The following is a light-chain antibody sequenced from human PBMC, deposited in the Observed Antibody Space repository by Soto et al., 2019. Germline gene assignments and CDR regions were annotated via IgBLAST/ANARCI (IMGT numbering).Light chain of an antibody. CDR2: AAS. CDR1: QGIRND. CDR3: LQVYTYPWT. V-gene: IGKV1-6*01. Sequence: AIHMTQSPSSLSASVGDRFTITCRASQGIRNDLGWYQQKPGTAPKLLIYAASSLQSGVPSRFSGSGSGADFTLTISSLQPEDFATYYCLQVYTYPWTFGRGTKVDI. J-gene: IGKJ1*01.